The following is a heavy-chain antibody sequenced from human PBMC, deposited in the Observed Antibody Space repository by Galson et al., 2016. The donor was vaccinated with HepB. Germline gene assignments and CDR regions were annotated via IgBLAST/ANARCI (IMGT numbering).Heavy chain of an antibody. CDR1: GFIFSSYS. CDR2: ISRSTPTI. J-gene: IGHJ4*02. Sequence: SLRLSCAASGFIFSSYSMNWVRQAPGKGLEWVSYISRSTPTIYYADSVKGRFTVSRDNAKNSLYLQMNNLRDEDTAVYYCARDPHALDFWGQGTLVTVSP. CDR3: ARDPHALDF. V-gene: IGHV3-48*02.